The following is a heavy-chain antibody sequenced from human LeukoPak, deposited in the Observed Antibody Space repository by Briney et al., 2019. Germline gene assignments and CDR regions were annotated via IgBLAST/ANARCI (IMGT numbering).Heavy chain of an antibody. CDR1: GFTFSHAW. J-gene: IGHJ5*02. CDR3: TTEDVLLWFGELP. CDR2: IKSKTDGGTT. V-gene: IGHV3-15*01. D-gene: IGHD3-10*01. Sequence: PGGSLRLSCAASGFTFSHAWMSWVRQAPGRGLEWVGRIKSKTDGGTTDYAAPVKGRFTISRDDSKNTLYLQMNSLKTEDTAVYYCTTEDVLLWFGELPWGQGTLVTVSS.